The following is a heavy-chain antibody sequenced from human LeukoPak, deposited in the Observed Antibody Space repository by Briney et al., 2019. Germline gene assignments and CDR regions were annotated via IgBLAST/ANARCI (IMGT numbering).Heavy chain of an antibody. CDR1: GFTFDEHT. J-gene: IGHJ4*02. V-gene: IGHV3-43*01. Sequence: GGSLRLSCVASGFTFDEHTMHWVRQTPGKGLEWVSPVTRDGYYTYYADSVKGRFTISRDNSKNSLYLQMNSLRSEDAALYYCANERLRYFYSWGQGTLVTVSS. CDR3: ANERLRYFYS. CDR2: VTRDGYYT. D-gene: IGHD1-14*01.